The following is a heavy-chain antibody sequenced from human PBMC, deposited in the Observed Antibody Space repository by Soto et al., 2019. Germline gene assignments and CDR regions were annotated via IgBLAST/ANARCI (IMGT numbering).Heavy chain of an antibody. V-gene: IGHV4-59*08. D-gene: IGHD6-13*01. J-gene: IGHJ4*02. CDR3: ARRYSSSFDY. CDR1: GGSISSYY. Sequence: QVQLQESGPGLVKPSETLSLTCTVSGGSISSYYWSWIRQPPGKGLEWIGYIYYSGSTTYNPSLKSRVTIPVDTSKNPFSLKLSSVTAADTAVCYCARRYSSSFDYWGQGTLVTVSS. CDR2: IYYSGST.